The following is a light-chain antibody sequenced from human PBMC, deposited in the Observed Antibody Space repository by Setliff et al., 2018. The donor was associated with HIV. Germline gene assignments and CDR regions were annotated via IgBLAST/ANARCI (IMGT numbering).Light chain of an antibody. CDR2: DVT. CDR3: SSYTSSSTSHVV. V-gene: IGLV2-14*01. Sequence: QSVLTQPASVSGSPGQSITISCTGTSSDVGGYNYVSWYQQHPGKAPKLMIYDVTKRPSGVSNRFSGSKSGNTASLTISGLQAEDEADYCCSSYTSSSTSHVVFGGGTKVTVL. CDR1: SSDVGGYNY. J-gene: IGLJ2*01.